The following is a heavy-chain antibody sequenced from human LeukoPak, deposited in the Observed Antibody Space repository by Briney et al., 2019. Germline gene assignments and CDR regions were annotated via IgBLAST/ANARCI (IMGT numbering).Heavy chain of an antibody. CDR2: INTNTGNP. D-gene: IGHD3-10*01. CDR1: GYTFTSYA. CDR3: ARDSVLLWFGELLSAPNWFDP. Sequence: GASVKVSCKASGYTFTSYAMNWVRQAPGQGLEWMGWINTNTGNPTYAQGFTGRFVFSLDTSVSTAYLQISSLKAEDTAVYYCARDSVLLWFGELLSAPNWFDPWGQGTLVTVSS. J-gene: IGHJ5*02. V-gene: IGHV7-4-1*02.